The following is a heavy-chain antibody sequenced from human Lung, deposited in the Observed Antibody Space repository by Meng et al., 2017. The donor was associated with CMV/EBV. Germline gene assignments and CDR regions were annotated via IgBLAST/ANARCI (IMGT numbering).Heavy chain of an antibody. CDR1: GFTFNSYS. V-gene: IGHV3-21*04. CDR3: ARHRYFFDT. D-gene: IGHD3-9*01. J-gene: IGHJ4*02. CDR2: ITTDSRYI. Sequence: GGSXRLSCAASGFTFNSYSMNWVRQAPGKGLEWISSITTDSRYIYYAASVKGRFTISRDNTKDSLYLQMDGLGADDTAVYFCARHRYFFDTWGQGTPVHGSS.